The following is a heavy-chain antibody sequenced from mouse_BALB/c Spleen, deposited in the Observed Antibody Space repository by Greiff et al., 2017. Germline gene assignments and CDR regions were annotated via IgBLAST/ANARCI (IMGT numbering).Heavy chain of an antibody. V-gene: IGHV1S29*02. Sequence: EVQVVESGPELVKPGASVKISCKASGYTFTDYNMHWVKQSHGKSLEWIGYIYPYNGGTGYNQKFKSKATLTVDNSSSTAYMELRSLTSEDSAVYYCAKTRFAYWGQGTLVTVSA. J-gene: IGHJ3*01. CDR3: AKTRFAY. CDR1: GYTFTDYN. CDR2: IYPYNGGT.